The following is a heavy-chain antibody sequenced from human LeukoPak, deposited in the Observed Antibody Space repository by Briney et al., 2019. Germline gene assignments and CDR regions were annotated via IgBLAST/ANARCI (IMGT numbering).Heavy chain of an antibody. CDR1: GGSISSSSYY. CDR3: ARCIAAAGWFDP. CDR2: MYYRGTT. V-gene: IGHV4-39*01. Sequence: PSETLSLTCTVSGGSISSSSYYWGWIRQPPGKGLEWIGSMYYRGTTYYNPSLKSRVTISVDTSKNQLSLKVTPVTAADTALYYCARCIAAAGWFDPWGQETLVTVSS. J-gene: IGHJ5*02. D-gene: IGHD6-25*01.